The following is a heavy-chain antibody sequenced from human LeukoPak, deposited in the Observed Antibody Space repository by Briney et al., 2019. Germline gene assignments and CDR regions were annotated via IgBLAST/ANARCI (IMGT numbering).Heavy chain of an antibody. V-gene: IGHV3-7*01. CDR2: IKQDGSEK. CDR1: GFTFSSYW. D-gene: IGHD3-22*01. CDR3: ARVVVLPDDAFDI. J-gene: IGHJ3*02. Sequence: GGSLRLSCAASGFTFSSYWMSWVRQAPGKGLEWVANIKQDGSEKYYVDSVKGRFTISRDNAKSSLYLQMNSLRAEDTAVYYCARVVVLPDDAFDIWGQGTMVTVSS.